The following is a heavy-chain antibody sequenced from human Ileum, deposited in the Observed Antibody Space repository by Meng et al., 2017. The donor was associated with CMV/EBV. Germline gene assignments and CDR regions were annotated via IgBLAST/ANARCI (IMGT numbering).Heavy chain of an antibody. J-gene: IGHJ4*02. CDR2: IRSDGTIT. Sequence: GQVVASGGGLVQWVGSLRVSCAVSGFPFSSHWLDWVRQVPGKGLVWVARIRSDGTITSYADSVKGRFTISRDNAKNTVYLQMNSLRDEDTAVYYCATLPPGYWGQGTLVTVSS. CDR3: ATLPPGY. D-gene: IGHD2-21*02. V-gene: IGHV3-74*01. CDR1: GFPFSSHW.